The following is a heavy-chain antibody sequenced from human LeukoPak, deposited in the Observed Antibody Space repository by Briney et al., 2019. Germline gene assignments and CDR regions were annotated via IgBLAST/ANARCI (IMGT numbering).Heavy chain of an antibody. CDR2: ISAYNGNT. V-gene: IGHV1-18*01. Sequence: ASVRVSCKASGYTFTSYGISWVRQAPGQGLEWMGWISAYNGNTNYAQKLQGRVTMTTDTSTSTAYMELRSLRSDVTAVYYCARFIYGGSIDYWGQGTLVTVSS. J-gene: IGHJ4*02. CDR1: GYTFTSYG. CDR3: ARFIYGGSIDY. D-gene: IGHD4-23*01.